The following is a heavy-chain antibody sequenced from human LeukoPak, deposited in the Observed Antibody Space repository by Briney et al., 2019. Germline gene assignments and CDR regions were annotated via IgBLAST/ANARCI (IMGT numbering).Heavy chain of an antibody. D-gene: IGHD5-18*01. J-gene: IGHJ4*02. CDR1: GYTFTSFE. V-gene: IGHV1-18*01. CDR3: ARDSLHSYSFL. CDR2: ISVYSGDT. Sequence: ASVKVSCKASGYTFTSFEINWVRQAPGQGLEWMGWISVYSGDTNYAQKFQGRVTMTTDTSTSTAYMELRSLRSDDTAVYYCARDSLHSYSFLWGQGTLVTVSS.